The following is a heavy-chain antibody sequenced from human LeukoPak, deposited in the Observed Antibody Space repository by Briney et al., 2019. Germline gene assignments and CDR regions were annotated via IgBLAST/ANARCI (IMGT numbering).Heavy chain of an antibody. CDR1: GGSFSGYY. J-gene: IGHJ1*01. V-gene: IGHV4-34*01. D-gene: IGHD6-13*01. CDR2: INHSGST. Sequence: PSETLSLTCAVYGGSFSGYYWSWIRQPPGKGLEGIGEINHSGSTNYNPSLKSRVTISVDTSKNQFSLKLSSVTAADTAVYYCARGSATAAGTVEYFQHWGQGTLVTVSS. CDR3: ARGSATAAGTVEYFQH.